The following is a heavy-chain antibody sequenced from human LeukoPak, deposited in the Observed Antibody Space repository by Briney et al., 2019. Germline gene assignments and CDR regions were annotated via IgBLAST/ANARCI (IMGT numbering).Heavy chain of an antibody. J-gene: IGHJ5*02. CDR3: TTYYYDSSGYSNWFDP. V-gene: IGHV1-69*05. D-gene: IGHD3-22*01. CDR2: IIPIFGTA. Sequence: GSSVKVSCKASGGTFSSYAISWVRQAPGQGLEWMGGIIPIFGTANYAQKFQGRVTITTDESTSTAYMELSSLRSEDKAVYYCTTYYYDSSGYSNWFDPWGQGTLVTVSS. CDR1: GGTFSSYA.